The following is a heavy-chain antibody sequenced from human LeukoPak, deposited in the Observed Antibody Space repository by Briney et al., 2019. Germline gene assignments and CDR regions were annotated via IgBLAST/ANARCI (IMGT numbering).Heavy chain of an antibody. J-gene: IGHJ3*02. Sequence: SETLSLTCTVSGGSISSGSYYWSWIRQPPGKGLEWIGEINHSGSTNYNPSLKSRVTISVDTSKNQFSLKLSSVTAADTAVYYCARGGLRFTMVRGAKRPHAFDIWGQGTMVTVSS. D-gene: IGHD3-10*01. CDR3: ARGGLRFTMVRGAKRPHAFDI. CDR2: INHSGST. CDR1: GGSISSGSYY. V-gene: IGHV4-39*07.